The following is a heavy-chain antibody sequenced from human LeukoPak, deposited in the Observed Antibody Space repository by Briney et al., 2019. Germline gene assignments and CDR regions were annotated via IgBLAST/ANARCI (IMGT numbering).Heavy chain of an antibody. CDR1: GFTFPSAW. D-gene: IGHD3-10*01. J-gene: IGHJ4*02. Sequence: GGSLRLSCAASGFTFPSAWMSWVRQAPGKGLECVGPNKSKTDGGTTDYPAPVKGRFTVSRDDSENTLYLQMTSLRAEDTAVYYCAKSPAPPPSGSYPYQFDYWGQGTLVTVSS. V-gene: IGHV3-15*01. CDR2: NKSKTDGGTT. CDR3: AKSPAPPPSGSYPYQFDY.